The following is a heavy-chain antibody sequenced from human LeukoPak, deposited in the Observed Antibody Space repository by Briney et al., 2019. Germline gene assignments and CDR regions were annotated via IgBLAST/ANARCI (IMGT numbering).Heavy chain of an antibody. D-gene: IGHD2-15*01. J-gene: IGHJ4*02. V-gene: IGHV4-59*08. Sequence: SETLSLTCTVSGGSISTHYWTFIRRPPGKGLEWIGYGYYSGITDYNPSLKSRVTISVDTSKNQFSLNLNSVTAADTAVYYCARSRGLAGAATVIDFWGQGILITVSS. CDR2: GYYSGIT. CDR1: GGSISTHY. CDR3: ARSRGLAGAATVIDF.